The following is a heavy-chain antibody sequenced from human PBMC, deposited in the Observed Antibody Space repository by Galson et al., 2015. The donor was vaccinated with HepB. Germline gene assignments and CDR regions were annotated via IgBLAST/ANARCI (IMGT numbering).Heavy chain of an antibody. CDR3: AKDPGSGSYYNGDY. CDR1: GFTFSSYA. V-gene: IGHV3-23*01. CDR2: ISGSGGST. Sequence: SLRLSCAASGFTFSSYAMSWVRQAPGKGLEWVSAISGSGGSTYYADSVKGRFTISRDNSKNTLYLQMNSLRAEDTAVYYCAKDPGSGSYYNGDYWGQGTLVTVSS. D-gene: IGHD3-10*01. J-gene: IGHJ4*02.